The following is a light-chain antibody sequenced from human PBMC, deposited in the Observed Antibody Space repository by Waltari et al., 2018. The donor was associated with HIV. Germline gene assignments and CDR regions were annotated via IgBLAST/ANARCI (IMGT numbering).Light chain of an antibody. CDR2: EDN. CDR1: SNNVGNQG. CDR3: SAGDRSLSAVI. Sequence: QAGLTQPPSVSKGLRQTATLTCTGDSNNVGNQGATPLQQHQRHPPKLLFYEDNNRPSGISERFSATKAANTASLTITGLQPEDDADYFCSAGDRSLSAVIFGGGTTLIVL. V-gene: IGLV10-54*04. J-gene: IGLJ2*01.